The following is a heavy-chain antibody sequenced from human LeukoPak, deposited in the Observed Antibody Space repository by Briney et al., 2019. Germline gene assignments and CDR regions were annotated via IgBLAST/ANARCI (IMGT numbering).Heavy chain of an antibody. CDR1: GGSFSGYY. V-gene: IGHV4-34*01. D-gene: IGHD4-23*01. J-gene: IGHJ4*02. CDR2: INHSGGT. Sequence: SETLSLTCAVYGGSFSGYYWSWIRQPPGKGLEWIGEINHSGGTNYNPSLKSRVTISVDTSKNQFSLKLSSVTAADTAVYYCARHGRGGNFGSGFWGQGTLVTVSS. CDR3: ARHGRGGNFGSGF.